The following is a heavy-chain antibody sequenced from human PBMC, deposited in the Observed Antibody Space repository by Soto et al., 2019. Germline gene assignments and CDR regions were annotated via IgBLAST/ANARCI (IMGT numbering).Heavy chain of an antibody. Sequence: SVKVSCKASGGTFSSYAISWARQAPGQGLEWMGGIIPIFGTANYAQKFQGRVTITADESTSTAYMELSSLRSEDTAVYYCARNRTTVTKPYYYYGMDVWGQGTTVTVSS. D-gene: IGHD4-17*01. CDR3: ARNRTTVTKPYYYYGMDV. J-gene: IGHJ6*02. CDR1: GGTFSSYA. CDR2: IIPIFGTA. V-gene: IGHV1-69*13.